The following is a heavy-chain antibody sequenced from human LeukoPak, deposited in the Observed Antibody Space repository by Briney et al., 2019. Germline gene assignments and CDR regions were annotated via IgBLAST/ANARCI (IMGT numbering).Heavy chain of an antibody. D-gene: IGHD3-10*01. CDR1: GFNFKSYS. CDR2: ISSTSSDL. J-gene: IGHJ4*02. Sequence: GGSLRLSCAASGFNFKSYSMNWVRQAPGKGLVWVSFISSTSSDLLYADSVKGRFTVSRDNGKNSLYLQMNSLRAEDTAVYYCARAAGQYFDYWGRGSLVTVSS. V-gene: IGHV3-21*06. CDR3: ARAAGQYFDY.